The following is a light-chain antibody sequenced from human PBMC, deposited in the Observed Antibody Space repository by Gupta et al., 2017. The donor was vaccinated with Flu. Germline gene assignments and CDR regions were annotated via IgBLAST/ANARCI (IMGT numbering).Light chain of an antibody. CDR1: QSVSSSF. J-gene: IGKJ3*01. CDR2: SAS. CDR3: QHYDTSLLFT. Sequence: EIVLTQSPGTLSLSPGERATLSCRASQSVSSSFLAWYQQKPGQAPRLLIYSASRRVTGIPDRFSGSGSGTDFTLTISRLEPEDCAVYYCQHYDTSLLFTFGPGTKVETK. V-gene: IGKV3-20*01.